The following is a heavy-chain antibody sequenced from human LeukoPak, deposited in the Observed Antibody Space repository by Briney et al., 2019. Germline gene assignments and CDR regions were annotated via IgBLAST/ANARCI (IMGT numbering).Heavy chain of an antibody. V-gene: IGHV3-21*01. CDR2: ISSSGSTYV. CDR3: ARDRDENYSDVFDI. J-gene: IGHJ3*02. CDR1: GLTFRSFS. D-gene: IGHD1-7*01. Sequence: GGSLRLSCAASGLTFRSFSMNWVRQAPGKGLEWVSSISSSGSTYVYYADSVKGRFTISRDNAKNSLYLQMNNLRAEDTAVYYCARDRDENYSDVFDIWGQGTMVTVSS.